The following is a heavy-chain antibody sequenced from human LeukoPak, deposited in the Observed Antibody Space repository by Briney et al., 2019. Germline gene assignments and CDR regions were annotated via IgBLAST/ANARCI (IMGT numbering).Heavy chain of an antibody. CDR1: GFTFSSYA. Sequence: PGGSLSLSCTASGFTFSSYAASWVRQAPGKGLEWVSVITGNGNTAYYADSVRGRFTVSRDNSKNTLYLQMNSLRAEDTVVYYCAKAGSPDYYYYYMDVWGKGTTVTVSS. J-gene: IGHJ6*03. V-gene: IGHV3-23*01. D-gene: IGHD1-14*01. CDR2: ITGNGNTA. CDR3: AKAGSPDYYYYYMDV.